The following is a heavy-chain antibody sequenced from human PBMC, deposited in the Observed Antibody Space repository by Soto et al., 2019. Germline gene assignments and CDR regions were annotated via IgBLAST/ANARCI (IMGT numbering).Heavy chain of an antibody. CDR2: ISGSGGST. J-gene: IGHJ4*02. Sequence: EVQLLESGGGLVQPGGSLRLSCAASGFTFSSYAMSWVRQAPGKGLEWVSAISGSGGSTYYADSVKGRFTISRDNSKNTLDLQMNSLRAEDTAVYYCAKDSGSGWRLENFDYWGQGTLVTVSS. D-gene: IGHD6-19*01. CDR3: AKDSGSGWRLENFDY. CDR1: GFTFSSYA. V-gene: IGHV3-23*01.